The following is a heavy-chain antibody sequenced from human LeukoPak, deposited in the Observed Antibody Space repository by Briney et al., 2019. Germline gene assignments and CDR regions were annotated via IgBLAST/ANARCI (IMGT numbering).Heavy chain of an antibody. D-gene: IGHD3-22*01. J-gene: IGHJ2*01. CDR3: ARSREDSSGYYSL. CDR1: GFTFSSYG. CDR2: IWYDGSNK. Sequence: GGSLRLSCAASGFTFSSYGMHWVHQAPGKGLEWVAVIWYDGSNKYYADSVKGRFTISRDNSKNTLYLQMNSLRAEDTAVYYCARSREDSSGYYSLWGRGTLVTVSS. V-gene: IGHV3-33*08.